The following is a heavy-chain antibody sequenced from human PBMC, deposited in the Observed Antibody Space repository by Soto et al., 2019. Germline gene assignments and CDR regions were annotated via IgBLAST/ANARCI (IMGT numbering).Heavy chain of an antibody. CDR3: EGNYYDSSDRDYLVY. J-gene: IGHJ4*02. CDR2: INSITGGT. CDR1: GYTFTSYY. V-gene: IGHV1-2*02. Sequence: ASVKVSCKASGYTFTSYYIHWVRQAPGQGLEWMGWINSITGGTNYAPKFQGRVTMTRDTSITTAYMELSRLRSDDTAVYYCEGNYYDSSDRDYLVYGGQGSPVTVSS. D-gene: IGHD3-22*01.